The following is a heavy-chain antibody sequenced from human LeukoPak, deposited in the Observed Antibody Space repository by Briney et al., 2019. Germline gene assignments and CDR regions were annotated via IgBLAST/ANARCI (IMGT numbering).Heavy chain of an antibody. CDR3: ARRYSYGYCFDY. Sequence: PSETLSLTCTVSGGSISSSSYYWGWIRQPPGKGLEWIGSIYYSGSTYYNPSLKSRVTISVDTSKNQFSLKLSSVTAADTAVYYCARRYSYGYCFDYWGQGTLVTVSS. CDR2: IYYSGST. D-gene: IGHD5-18*01. V-gene: IGHV4-39*01. J-gene: IGHJ4*02. CDR1: GGSISSSSYY.